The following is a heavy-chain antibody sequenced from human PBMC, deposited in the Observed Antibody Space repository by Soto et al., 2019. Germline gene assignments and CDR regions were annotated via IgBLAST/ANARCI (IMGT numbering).Heavy chain of an antibody. CDR3: ARDQLGDSSRSIRGDYYYGMDV. Sequence: QVQLQESGPGLVKPSQTLSLTCTVSGGSISSGGYYWSWIRQHPGKGLEWIGYIYYSGSTYYNPSLKSRVTISVDTSKNQFSLKLSSVSAADTAVYYCARDQLGDSSRSIRGDYYYGMDVWGQGTTVTVSS. V-gene: IGHV4-31*03. CDR1: GGSISSGGYY. J-gene: IGHJ6*02. CDR2: IYYSGST. D-gene: IGHD3-22*01.